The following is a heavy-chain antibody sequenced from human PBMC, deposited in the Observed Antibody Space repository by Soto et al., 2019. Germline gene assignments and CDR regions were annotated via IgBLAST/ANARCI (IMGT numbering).Heavy chain of an antibody. CDR2: SFIGGNT. D-gene: IGHD3-9*01. J-gene: IGHJ6*02. V-gene: IGHV4-39*02. CDR3: ARDHYVYDILTGYGYYYGMDV. Sequence: SETLSLTCTVSAGSITGDSIRSTPHYWGWMRQPPGKGLERIASSFIGGNTYYNPYLKSRVTTSVDTSKNKFSLKLSPVTAAYTAFYYCARDHYVYDILTGYGYYYGMDVWGQGTTVT. CDR1: AGSITGDSIRSTPHY.